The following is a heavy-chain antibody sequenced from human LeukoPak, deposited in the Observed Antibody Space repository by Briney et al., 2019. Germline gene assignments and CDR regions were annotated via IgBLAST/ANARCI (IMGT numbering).Heavy chain of an antibody. CDR3: AISATARGGVDV. J-gene: IGHJ6*04. CDR2: INQDGSEK. Sequence: PGGSLRLSRGASGFTFNSYWMSWVRQAPGKGLEWVANIKGLEWVANINQDGSEKYYVDSVKGRFTISRDNAENSLYLQMNSLRAEDSAVYYCAISATARGGVDVWGKGTTVTVSS. D-gene: IGHD5-18*01. V-gene: IGHV3-7*03. CDR1: GFTFNSYW.